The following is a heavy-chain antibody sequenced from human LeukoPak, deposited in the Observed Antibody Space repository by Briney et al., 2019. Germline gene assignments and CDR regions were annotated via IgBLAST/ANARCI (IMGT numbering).Heavy chain of an antibody. D-gene: IGHD3-3*01. CDR2: IYYSGST. V-gene: IGHV4-59*01. CDR3: AREPLSITIFGVVTPPYYFDY. CDR1: GGSISSYY. Sequence: SETLSLTCTVSGGSISSYYWSWIRQPPGKGLEWIGYIYYSGSTNYNPSLKSRVTISVDTSKNQFSLKLSSVTAADTAVYYCAREPLSITIFGVVTPPYYFDYWGQGTLVTVSS. J-gene: IGHJ4*02.